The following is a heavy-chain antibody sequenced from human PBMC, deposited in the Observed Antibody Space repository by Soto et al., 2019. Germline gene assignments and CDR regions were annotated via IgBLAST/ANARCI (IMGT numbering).Heavy chain of an antibody. V-gene: IGHV1-18*01. J-gene: IGHJ6*02. D-gene: IGHD5-12*01. CDR2: ISAYNGNT. CDR3: ARGGYSGYDLGYYYYGMDV. CDR1: GYTFTSYC. Sequence: ASVKVSCKASGYTFTSYCISWVREAPGQGLEWMGWISAYNGNTNYAQKLQGRVTMTTDTSTSTAYMELRSLRSDDTAVYYCARGGYSGYDLGYYYYGMDVWGQGTTVTVSS.